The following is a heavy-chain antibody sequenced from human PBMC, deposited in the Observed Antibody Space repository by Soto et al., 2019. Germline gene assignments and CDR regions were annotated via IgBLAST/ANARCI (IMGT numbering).Heavy chain of an antibody. CDR3: ARGLVIVATIYYYYYGMDV. J-gene: IGHJ6*02. V-gene: IGHV1-69*12. CDR1: GGTFSSYA. Sequence: QVQLVQSGAEVKKPGSSVKVSCKASGGTFSSYAISWVRQAPGQGLEWMGGIIPIFGTANYAQKFQGRVTITANEATSVASXERGSLRSEDTAVYYCARGLVIVATIYYYYYGMDVWGQGTTVTVSS. CDR2: IIPIFGTA. D-gene: IGHD5-12*01.